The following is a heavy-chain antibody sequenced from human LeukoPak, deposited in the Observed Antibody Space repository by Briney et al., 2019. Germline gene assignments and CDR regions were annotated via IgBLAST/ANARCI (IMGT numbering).Heavy chain of an antibody. CDR2: IYYSGST. Sequence: SETLSLTCTVSGGSISSYYWSWIRQPPGKGLEWIGYIYYSGSTNYNPSLKSRVTISVDTSKNQFSLKLSSVTAADTAVYYCARVSGITMVRNFDYWGQGTLVTVSS. CDR3: ARVSGITMVRNFDY. CDR1: GGSISSYY. J-gene: IGHJ4*02. D-gene: IGHD3-10*01. V-gene: IGHV4-59*01.